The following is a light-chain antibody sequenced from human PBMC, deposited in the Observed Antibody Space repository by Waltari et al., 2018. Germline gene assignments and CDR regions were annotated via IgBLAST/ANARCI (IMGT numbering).Light chain of an antibody. CDR3: SSYTSRSTLYV. Sequence: QSALTQPASVSGSPGQSITISCTGTSSDVGGFDYVSWYQQHPGKAPKVLICEVSNRPSGVSNRFSGSKSGTTASLTISGLQADDEADYYCSSYTSRSTLYVFGTGTKVTVL. J-gene: IGLJ1*01. CDR1: SSDVGGFDY. V-gene: IGLV2-14*01. CDR2: EVS.